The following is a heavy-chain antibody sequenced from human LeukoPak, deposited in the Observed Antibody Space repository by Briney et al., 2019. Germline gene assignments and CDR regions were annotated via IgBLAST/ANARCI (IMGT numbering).Heavy chain of an antibody. CDR3: ARDLLGYDSSGYDDY. CDR1: GGSISSSSYY. V-gene: IGHV4-39*07. D-gene: IGHD3-22*01. CDR2: IYYSGST. J-gene: IGHJ4*02. Sequence: KPSETLSLTCTVSGGSISSSSYYWGWIRQPPGKGLEWIGSIYYSGSTYYNPSLKSRVTISVDTSKNQFSLKLSSVTAADTAVYYCARDLLGYDSSGYDDYWGQGTLVTVSS.